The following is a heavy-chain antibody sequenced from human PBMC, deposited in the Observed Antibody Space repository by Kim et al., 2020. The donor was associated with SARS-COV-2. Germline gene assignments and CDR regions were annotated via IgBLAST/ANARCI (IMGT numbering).Heavy chain of an antibody. D-gene: IGHD2-2*02. CDR3: ARVGYQLLYGGYFDY. V-gene: IGHV1-2*02. J-gene: IGHJ4*02. Sequence: QKFQGRVTMTRDTSISTAYMELSRLRSDDTAVYYCARVGYQLLYGGYFDYWGQGTLVTVSS.